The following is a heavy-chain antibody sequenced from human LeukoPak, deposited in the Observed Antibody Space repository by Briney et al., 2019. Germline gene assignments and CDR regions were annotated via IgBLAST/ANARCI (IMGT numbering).Heavy chain of an antibody. D-gene: IGHD2-2*01. Sequence: SETLSLTCTVSGGSINSYYFNWIRQPAGKGLEWIGGIYTTGSTNYNPSLQRRVTMSIDTSKNQFSLKLTSVTAADTAVYYCARDVVPAAHREYNWFDPWGQGTLVTVSS. CDR3: ARDVVPAAHREYNWFDP. CDR1: GGSINSYY. J-gene: IGHJ5*02. V-gene: IGHV4-4*07. CDR2: IYTTGST.